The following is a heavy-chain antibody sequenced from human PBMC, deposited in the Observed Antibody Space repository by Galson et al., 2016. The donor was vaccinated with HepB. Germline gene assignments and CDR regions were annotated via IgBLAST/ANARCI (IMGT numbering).Heavy chain of an antibody. V-gene: IGHV3-23*01. CDR1: GFPFSSYG. CDR2: ISGSGGGT. CDR3: ARDRAQGHVAH. J-gene: IGHJ4*02. Sequence: SLRLSCAASGFPFSSYGLSWVRQAPGKGLEWISGISGSGGGTYSGKSMEGRFTISRDTSKNTVYLQMNSLRAEDTAVYYCARDRAQGHVAHWGQGTLVTVSS. D-gene: IGHD2-21*01.